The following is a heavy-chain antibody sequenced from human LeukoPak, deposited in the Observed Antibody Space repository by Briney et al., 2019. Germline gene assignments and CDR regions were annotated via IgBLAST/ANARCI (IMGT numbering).Heavy chain of an antibody. CDR1: GYTFTSYD. V-gene: IGHV1-8*01. CDR2: MNPNSGNT. Sequence: ASVKVSCKASGYTFTSYDINWVRQATGQGLEWMGWMNPNSGNTGYAQKFQGRVTMTRNTSISTAYMELSSLRYEDTAVYYCARGAKYSSSWYSFGSYYYYYGMDVWGQGTTVTVSS. CDR3: ARGAKYSSSWYSFGSYYYYYGMDV. D-gene: IGHD6-13*01. J-gene: IGHJ6*02.